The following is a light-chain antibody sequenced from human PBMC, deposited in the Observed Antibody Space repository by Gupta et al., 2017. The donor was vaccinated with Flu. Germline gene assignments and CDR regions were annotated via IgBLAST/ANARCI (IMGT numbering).Light chain of an antibody. CDR3: QQDDNSPHT. Sequence: EVVLTQSPGTLSLSPGERVTLSCRASQSINTNYLAWYQQKPGQAPRLLIFSTSSRATGIPDRFSGSGSGTDFTLTINRLEPEDFALYYCQQDDNSPHTFGQGTKMQIK. CDR2: STS. V-gene: IGKV3-20*01. CDR1: QSINTNY. J-gene: IGKJ2*01.